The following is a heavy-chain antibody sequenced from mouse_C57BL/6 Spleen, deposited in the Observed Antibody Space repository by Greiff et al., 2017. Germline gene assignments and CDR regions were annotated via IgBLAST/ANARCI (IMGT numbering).Heavy chain of an antibody. CDR1: GYAFTNYL. CDR3: ARRGSNPAWFAY. J-gene: IGHJ3*01. Sequence: VQLQQSGAELVRPGTSVKVSCTASGYAFTNYLIEWVKQRPGQGLEWIGVINPGSGGTNYNEKFKGKVTLTADKSSSTAYMQLSSLTSEDSAIYFCARRGSNPAWFAYWGQGTLVTVSA. D-gene: IGHD2-5*01. V-gene: IGHV1-54*01. CDR2: INPGSGGT.